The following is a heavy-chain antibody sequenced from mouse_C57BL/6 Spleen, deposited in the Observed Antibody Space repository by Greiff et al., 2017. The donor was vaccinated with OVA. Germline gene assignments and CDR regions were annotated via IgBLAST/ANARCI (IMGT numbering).Heavy chain of an antibody. CDR3: ARRNIYDGYFFAY. J-gene: IGHJ3*01. CDR2: IDPSDSYT. D-gene: IGHD2-3*01. CDR1: GYTFTSYW. V-gene: IGHV1-69*01. Sequence: VQLQQSGAELVMPGASVKLSCKASGYTFTSYWMHWVKQRPGQGLEWIGEIDPSDSYTNYNQKFKGKSTLTVDKSSSTAYMQLSSLTSEDSAVYYCARRNIYDGYFFAYWGQGTLVTVSA.